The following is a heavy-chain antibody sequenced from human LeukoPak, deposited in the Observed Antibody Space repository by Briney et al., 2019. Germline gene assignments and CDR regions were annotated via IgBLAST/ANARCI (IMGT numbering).Heavy chain of an antibody. D-gene: IGHD3-10*01. CDR2: ISAYNGNT. CDR1: GYTFTSDG. J-gene: IGHJ5*02. V-gene: IGHV1-18*01. CDR3: ARITTVRGVITSAGWFDP. Sequence: ASVKVSCKASGYTFTSDGISWVRQAPGQGLEWMGWISAYNGNTNYAQKLQGRVTMTTDTSTSTAYMELRSLRSDDTAVYYCARITTVRGVITSAGWFDPWGQGTLVTVSS.